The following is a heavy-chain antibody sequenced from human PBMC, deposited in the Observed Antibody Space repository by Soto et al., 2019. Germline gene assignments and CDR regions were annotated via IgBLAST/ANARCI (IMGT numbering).Heavy chain of an antibody. Sequence: QVQLVESGGGVVQPGRSLRLPCAASGFTFSNYGMHWVRRAPGKGLEWVAVISYDGSNEYYEDSLKGRFTISRDNAKNTLYLQMNSLRPEDSAVYYCAKDLRYDILSGYYMGVGAFDIWGLGTVVTVSS. CDR2: ISYDGSNE. J-gene: IGHJ3*02. CDR3: AKDLRYDILSGYYMGVGAFDI. D-gene: IGHD3-9*01. CDR1: GFTFSNYG. V-gene: IGHV3-30*18.